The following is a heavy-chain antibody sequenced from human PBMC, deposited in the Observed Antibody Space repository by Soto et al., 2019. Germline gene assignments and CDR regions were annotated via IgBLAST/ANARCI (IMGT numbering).Heavy chain of an antibody. CDR1: GDSVSSNSAA. V-gene: IGHV6-1*01. D-gene: IGHD3-10*01. Sequence: SQTLSLTCAISGDSVSSNSAAWNWIRQSPSRGLEWLGRTYYRSKWYNDYAVSVKSRITINPDTSKNQFSLQLNSVTPEDTAVYYCARDRQGITMVRGNYYYYGMGVWGQGTTVTVSS. CDR3: ARDRQGITMVRGNYYYYGMGV. CDR2: TYYRSKWYN. J-gene: IGHJ6*02.